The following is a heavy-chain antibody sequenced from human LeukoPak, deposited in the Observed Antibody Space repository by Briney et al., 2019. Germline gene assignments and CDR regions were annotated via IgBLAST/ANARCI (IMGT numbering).Heavy chain of an antibody. V-gene: IGHV4-59*01. CDR3: ARHQAVAGMFLVY. D-gene: IGHD6-19*01. CDR1: DGSISSYY. CDR2: IYYSGST. Sequence: PSETLSLTCTVSDGSISSYYWSWIRRPPGKGLEWIGYIYYSGSTNYNPSLKSRVTISVDTSKNQFSLKLSSVTAADTAVYYCARHQAVAGMFLVYWGQGTLVTVSS. J-gene: IGHJ4*02.